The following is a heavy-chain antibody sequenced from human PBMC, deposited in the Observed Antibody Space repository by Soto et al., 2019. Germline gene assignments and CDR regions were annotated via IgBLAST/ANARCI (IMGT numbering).Heavy chain of an antibody. Sequence: PSETLSLTCTVSGGSISSSSYYWGWIRQPPGKGLEWIGSIYYSGSTYYNPSLKSRVTISVDTSKNQFSLELSSVTAADTAVYYCARRKGFYYGSSGYHYFDFWGQGTLVTVSS. J-gene: IGHJ4*02. D-gene: IGHD3-22*01. CDR3: ARRKGFYYGSSGYHYFDF. CDR1: GGSISSSSYY. V-gene: IGHV4-39*01. CDR2: IYYSGST.